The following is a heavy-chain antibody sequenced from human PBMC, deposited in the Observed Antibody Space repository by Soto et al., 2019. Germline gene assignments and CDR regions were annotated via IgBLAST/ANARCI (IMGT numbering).Heavy chain of an antibody. CDR2: ISSSCGGT. V-gene: IGHV3-23*01. Sequence: LRLSCVASGCRFSSYAMSWVRQAPGKGLDWVSTISSSCGGTYYAESVKGRFTISRDNLKNTLYLQMNSLRAEDTAVYYCTKDQVEGYYDSSGSQCXWGQGTLVTVSX. CDR1: GCRFSSYA. CDR3: TKDQVEGYYDSSGSQCX. J-gene: IGHJ4*02. D-gene: IGHD3-22*01.